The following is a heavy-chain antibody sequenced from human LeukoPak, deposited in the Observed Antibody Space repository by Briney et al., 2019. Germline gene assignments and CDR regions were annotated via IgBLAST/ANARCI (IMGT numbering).Heavy chain of an antibody. V-gene: IGHV4-34*01. J-gene: IGHJ3*02. CDR1: GGFFSGYY. CDR3: ARANYYDTSGYSRGAFDI. D-gene: IGHD3-22*01. Sequence: SETLSLTCVVYGGFFSGYYWSWIRQPPGKGLEWIGEINHSGSTNYNPSLKSRVTMSVDMSKNQFSLKLSSVTAADTAVYYCARANYYDTSGYSRGAFDIWGQGTMVTVSS. CDR2: INHSGST.